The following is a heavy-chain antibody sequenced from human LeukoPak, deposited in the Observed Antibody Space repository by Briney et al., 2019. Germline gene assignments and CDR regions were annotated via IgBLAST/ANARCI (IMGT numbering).Heavy chain of an antibody. D-gene: IGHD2-15*01. Sequence: SETLSLTCTVPGGSISSSSHYWGWIRQPPGKGLEWVGCMYYSGGTYYNPSLKSRVTISVDTSQNQFSLRLSSVTAADTAVYYCARQSAGEIDCSGGTCYRKYYIDFWGQGTLVTVSS. J-gene: IGHJ4*02. CDR3: ARQSAGEIDCSGGTCYRKYYIDF. CDR2: MYYSGGT. CDR1: GGSISSSSHY. V-gene: IGHV4-39*01.